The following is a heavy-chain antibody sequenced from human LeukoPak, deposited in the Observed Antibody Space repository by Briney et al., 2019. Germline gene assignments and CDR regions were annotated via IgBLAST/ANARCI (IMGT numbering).Heavy chain of an antibody. CDR3: ARLRGDPYCSSTSCYGY. D-gene: IGHD2-2*01. V-gene: IGHV5-10-1*01. Sequence: KVGAPRQISGKGSGSIFTSYWNSGGRQLPGKGQEWMGIIDPSDAYTNYSPSYQGHATTSADKSLSTAYLQWSSLKASDTAMYYCARLRGDPYCSSTSCYGYLGQGALVTVSS. J-gene: IGHJ4*03. CDR1: GSIFTSYW. CDR2: IDPSDAYT.